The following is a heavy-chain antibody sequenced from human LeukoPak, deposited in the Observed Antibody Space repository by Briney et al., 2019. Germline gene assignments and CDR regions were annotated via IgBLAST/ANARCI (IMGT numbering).Heavy chain of an antibody. CDR1: GFTFSSYA. D-gene: IGHD4-17*01. Sequence: GRSLRLSCAASGFTFSSYAMHWVRQAPGKGLEWVSAISGSGGSTYYADSVKGRFTISRDNAKNSLYLQMNSLRAEDTAVYYCARDVLDYGDYVFHYWGQGTLVTVSS. V-gene: IGHV3-23*01. CDR3: ARDVLDYGDYVFHY. CDR2: ISGSGGST. J-gene: IGHJ4*02.